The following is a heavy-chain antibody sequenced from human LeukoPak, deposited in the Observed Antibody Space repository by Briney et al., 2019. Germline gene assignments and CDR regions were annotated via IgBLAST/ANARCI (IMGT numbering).Heavy chain of an antibody. V-gene: IGHV3-21*01. J-gene: IGHJ4*02. D-gene: IGHD2-2*02. CDR3: ARDVAVVVPAAIGY. CDR2: ISSSSSYI. Sequence: GGSLRLSCAASGFTFSSYSMNWVRQAPGKGLEWVSSISSSSSYICYADSVKGRFTISRDNAKNSLYLQMNSLRAEDTAVYYCARDVAVVVPAAIGYWGQGTLVTVSS. CDR1: GFTFSSYS.